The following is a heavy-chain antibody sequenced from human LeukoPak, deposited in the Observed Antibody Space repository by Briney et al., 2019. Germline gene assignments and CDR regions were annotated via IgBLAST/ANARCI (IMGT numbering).Heavy chain of an antibody. CDR3: AKDGSNVAMVRGVIIYYYYYYMDV. J-gene: IGHJ6*03. Sequence: GGSLRLSCAASGFTFSSYAMSWVRQAPGKGLEWVSAISGSGGSTYYADSVKGRFTISRDNSKNTLYLQMNSLRAEDTAVYYCAKDGSNVAMVRGVIIYYYYYYMDVWGKGTTVTISS. V-gene: IGHV3-23*01. CDR1: GFTFSSYA. D-gene: IGHD3-10*01. CDR2: ISGSGGST.